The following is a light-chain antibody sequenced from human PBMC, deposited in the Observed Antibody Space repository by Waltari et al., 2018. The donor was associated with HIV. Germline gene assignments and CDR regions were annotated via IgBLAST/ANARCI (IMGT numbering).Light chain of an antibody. CDR2: KNH. CDR1: RNNVGNQG. CDR3: SAWDRSLSAVI. Sequence: QAGLTQPPSVPKALTHTATLPCPGERNNVGNQGATLLQHHQGHPPKPLYYKNHNPASGSSERFSSSKSGNTASLTITGLQAEDEADFFCSAWDRSLSAVIFGGGTTLIVL. J-gene: IGLJ2*01. V-gene: IGLV10-54*01.